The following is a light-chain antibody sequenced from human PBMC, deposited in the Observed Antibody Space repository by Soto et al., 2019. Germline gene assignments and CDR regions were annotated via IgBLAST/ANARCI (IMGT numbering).Light chain of an antibody. Sequence: QSALTQPASVSGSPGQSITISCTGTSSDVGGYNYVSWYQQHPGKAPKLMIYEVSNRPSGVSNRFSGSKSGNTASLTISGLHAEDEADYFCSSYGSTSTRYVFGTGTKLTVL. CDR2: EVS. CDR1: SSDVGGYNY. J-gene: IGLJ1*01. CDR3: SSYGSTSTRYV. V-gene: IGLV2-14*01.